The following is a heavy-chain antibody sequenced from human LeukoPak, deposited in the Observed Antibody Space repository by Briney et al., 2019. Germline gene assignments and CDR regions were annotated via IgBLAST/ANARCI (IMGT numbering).Heavy chain of an antibody. V-gene: IGHV3-64D*09. Sequence: PGGSLRLSCSASGFAFSNYGMHWVRQAPGKGLEYVSGISSNGGSSFYADSVKGRFTISRDNSKNTLYLQMSSLRAEDTAVYYCVKITSVTGGDCWGQGTRLTVSS. CDR1: GFAFSNYG. J-gene: IGHJ4*02. CDR3: VKITSVTGGDC. CDR2: ISSNGGSS. D-gene: IGHD1-1*01.